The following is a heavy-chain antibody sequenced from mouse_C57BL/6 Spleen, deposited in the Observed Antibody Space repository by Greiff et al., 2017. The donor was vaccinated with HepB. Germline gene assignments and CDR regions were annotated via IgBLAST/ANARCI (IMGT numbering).Heavy chain of an antibody. CDR3: ARGADYYGSSYGFAY. CDR2: IHPNSGST. CDR1: GYTFTSYW. Sequence: QVQLQQPGAELVKPGASVKLSCKASGYTFTSYWMHWVKQSPGQGLEWIGMIHPNSGSTNYNEKFKSKATLTVDKSSSTAYMQLSRLTSEDSAVYYCARGADYYGSSYGFAYWGQGTLVTVSA. D-gene: IGHD1-1*01. J-gene: IGHJ3*01. V-gene: IGHV1-64*01.